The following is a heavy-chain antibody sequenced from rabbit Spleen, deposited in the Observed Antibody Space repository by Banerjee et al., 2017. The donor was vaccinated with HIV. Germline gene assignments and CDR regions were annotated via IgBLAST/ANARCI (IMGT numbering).Heavy chain of an antibody. CDR2: VYTSSGST. J-gene: IGHJ4*01. V-gene: IGHV1S45*01. D-gene: IGHD1-1*01. CDR1: GFPFSNKAV. CDR3: AGDHAVSGYRFNL. Sequence: QEQLVESGGGLVTPGASLTLTCTASGFPFSNKAVMCWVRQAPGKGLEWIGCVYTSSGSTYYASWAKGRFTISETSSTTVTLQMTSLTAADTATYFCAGDHAVSGYRFNLWGQGTLVTVS.